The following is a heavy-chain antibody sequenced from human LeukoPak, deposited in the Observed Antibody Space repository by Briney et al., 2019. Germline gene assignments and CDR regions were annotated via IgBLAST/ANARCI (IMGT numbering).Heavy chain of an antibody. CDR2: INTSGST. D-gene: IGHD4-11*01. CDR1: GGSISSGSYY. V-gene: IGHV4-61*02. Sequence: SETLSLTCTVSGGSISSGSYYWSWIRQPAGKGLEWIGRINTSGSTNYNPSLKSRVTISVDTSKNQFSLKLSSVTAADTAVYYCARGDYSNYVDYWGQGTLVTVSS. J-gene: IGHJ4*02. CDR3: ARGDYSNYVDY.